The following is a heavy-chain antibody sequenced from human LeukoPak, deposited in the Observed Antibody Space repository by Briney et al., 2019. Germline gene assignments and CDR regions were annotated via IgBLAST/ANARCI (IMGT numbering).Heavy chain of an antibody. D-gene: IGHD6-19*01. V-gene: IGHV3-48*02. CDR3: ARGEVSGYSSGWYPFDY. CDR2: ISSSRSTI. Sequence: GGSLRLSCAASGFTFSSYSMNWVRQAPGKGLECVSYISSSRSTIYYADSVKGRFTISRDNAKNSLYLQMNSLRDEDTAVYYCARGEVSGYSSGWYPFDYWGQGTLVTVSS. CDR1: GFTFSSYS. J-gene: IGHJ4*02.